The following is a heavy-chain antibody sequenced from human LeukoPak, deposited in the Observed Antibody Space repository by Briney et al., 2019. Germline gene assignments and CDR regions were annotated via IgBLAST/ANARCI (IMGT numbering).Heavy chain of an antibody. CDR3: ARGRGYSGYDYYYYYMDV. D-gene: IGHD5-12*01. V-gene: IGHV4-34*01. CDR1: GGSFSGYY. J-gene: IGHJ6*03. CDR2: INHSGST. Sequence: SETLSLTCAVYGGSFSGYYWSWIRRPPGKGLEWIGEINHSGSTNYNPSLKSRVTISVDTSKNQFSLKLSSVTAADTAVYYCARGRGYSGYDYYYYYMDVWGKGTTVTVSS.